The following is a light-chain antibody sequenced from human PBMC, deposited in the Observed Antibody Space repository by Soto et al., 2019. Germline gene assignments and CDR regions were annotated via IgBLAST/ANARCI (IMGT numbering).Light chain of an antibody. CDR3: QQYNNWPYT. J-gene: IGKJ2*01. CDR1: QSVRSN. Sequence: EIVMTQSPATLSVSPGERATLSCRASQSVRSNLAWYQQKPGQAPRLLIYGASTRANGIPARFSGSGSGTECTRTISSLQSEDFAVYYCQQYNNWPYTFGQGTKLEIK. V-gene: IGKV3-15*01. CDR2: GAS.